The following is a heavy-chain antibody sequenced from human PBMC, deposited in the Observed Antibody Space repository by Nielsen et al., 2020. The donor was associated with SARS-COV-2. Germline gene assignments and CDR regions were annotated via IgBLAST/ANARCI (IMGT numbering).Heavy chain of an antibody. J-gene: IGHJ5*02. CDR1: GYTFTSYA. V-gene: IGHV1-18*01. Sequence: ASVKVSCKASGYTFTSYAMHWVRQAPGQRLEWMGWISAYNGNTNYAQKLQGRVTMTTDTSTSTAYMELRSLRSDDTAVYYCARDQTKQWLDNWFDPWGQGTLVTVSS. CDR3: ARDQTKQWLDNWFDP. D-gene: IGHD6-19*01. CDR2: ISAYNGNT.